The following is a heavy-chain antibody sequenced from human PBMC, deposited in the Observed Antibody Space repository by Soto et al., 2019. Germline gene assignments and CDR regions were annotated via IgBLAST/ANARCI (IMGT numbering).Heavy chain of an antibody. CDR2: IYYSGST. Sequence: SETLSLTCIVSGGSITGYHWSWIRQPPGKGLEWIGYIYYSGSTNYNPSLKSRVTISVDTSKNQFSLNLRSVTTADTAVYYCARRWGTSFDFWGQGTLVTVSS. D-gene: IGHD7-27*01. CDR1: GGSITGYH. J-gene: IGHJ4*02. V-gene: IGHV4-59*01. CDR3: ARRWGTSFDF.